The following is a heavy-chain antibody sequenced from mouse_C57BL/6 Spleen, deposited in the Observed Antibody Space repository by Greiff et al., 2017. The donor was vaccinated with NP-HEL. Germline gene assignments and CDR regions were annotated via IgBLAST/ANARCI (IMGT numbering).Heavy chain of an antibody. V-gene: IGHV3-6*01. Sequence: ESGPGLVKPSQSLSLTCSVTGYSITSGYYWNWIRQFPGNKLEWMGYISYDGSNNYNPSLKNRISITRDTSKNQFFLKLNSVTTEDTATYYCAREDYGYTFAYWGQGTLVTVSA. CDR3: AREDYGYTFAY. CDR2: ISYDGSN. J-gene: IGHJ3*01. CDR1: GYSITSGYY. D-gene: IGHD2-2*01.